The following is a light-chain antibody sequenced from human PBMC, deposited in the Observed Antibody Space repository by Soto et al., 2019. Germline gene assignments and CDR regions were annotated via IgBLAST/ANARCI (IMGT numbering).Light chain of an antibody. V-gene: IGKV1-39*01. CDR1: QSISNH. CDR3: QQSDSTPWT. J-gene: IGKJ1*01. CDR2: AAS. Sequence: DIQMTQSPSYLSASVGDTVTITCRASQSISNHLNWYQHKPGKAPKLLIYAASSLQSGVPSRFGGSGSGTDVTLTISSLQPEDVVTYYCQQSDSTPWTFGQGTKVEIK.